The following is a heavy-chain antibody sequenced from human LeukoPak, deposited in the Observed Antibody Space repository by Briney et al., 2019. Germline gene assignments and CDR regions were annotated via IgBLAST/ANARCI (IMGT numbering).Heavy chain of an antibody. D-gene: IGHD1-26*01. CDR3: ARDYMAGATFQIQGPVDY. J-gene: IGHJ4*02. CDR1: GFTFSSNW. V-gene: IGHV3-7*01. CDR2: IKEDGSEK. Sequence: GGSLRLSCAASGFTFSSNWMSWVRQAPGKGLEWVANIKEDGSEKYYVDSVKGRFTISRDNAKNSLYLQMNSLRAEDTAVYYCARDYMAGATFQIQGPVDYWGQGTLVTVSS.